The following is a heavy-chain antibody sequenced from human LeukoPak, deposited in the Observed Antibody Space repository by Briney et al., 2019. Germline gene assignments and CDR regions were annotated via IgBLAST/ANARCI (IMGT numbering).Heavy chain of an antibody. Sequence: SETLSLTCTVSGGSISTYYWSWIRQPPGKGLEWLGYIYYSGSTNYNPSLKSRVTISVDTSKNHFSLKVNSVTAADTAVYYCARAPGSDYYPYYYMDVWGKGTTVTVSS. CDR2: IYYSGST. D-gene: IGHD4-17*01. CDR1: GGSISTYY. J-gene: IGHJ6*03. CDR3: ARAPGSDYYPYYYMDV. V-gene: IGHV4-59*01.